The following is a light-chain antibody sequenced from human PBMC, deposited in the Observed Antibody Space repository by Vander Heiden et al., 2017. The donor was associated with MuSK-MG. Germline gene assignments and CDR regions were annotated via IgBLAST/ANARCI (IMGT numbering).Light chain of an antibody. CDR3: QQSDNTPST. Sequence: DIQMTQSPSSLSASVGDRVTITCRAGQRISTYLNWYQQKPGKAPNLLIYDASSLQSGVPSRFSGSGSGTDFTLTISRLQPEDFATYYCQQSDNTPSTFGQGTKV. V-gene: IGKV1-39*01. CDR2: DAS. CDR1: QRISTY. J-gene: IGKJ1*01.